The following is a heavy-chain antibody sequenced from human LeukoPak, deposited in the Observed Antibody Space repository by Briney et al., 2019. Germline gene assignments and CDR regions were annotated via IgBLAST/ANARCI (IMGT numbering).Heavy chain of an antibody. CDR2: ISSSSSTI. V-gene: IGHV3-48*01. CDR1: GFTFSSYS. Sequence: QPGGTLRLSCAASGFTFSSYSMNWVRQAPGKGLEWVSYISSSSSTIYYADSVKGRFTISRDNAKNSLYLQTNSLRAEDTAVYYCARDRYYDSSGYKREFDYWGQGTLVTVSS. D-gene: IGHD3-22*01. CDR3: ARDRYYDSSGYKREFDY. J-gene: IGHJ4*02.